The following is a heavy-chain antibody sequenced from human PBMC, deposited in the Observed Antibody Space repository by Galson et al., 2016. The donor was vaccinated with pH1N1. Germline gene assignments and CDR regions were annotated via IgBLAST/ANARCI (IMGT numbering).Heavy chain of an antibody. D-gene: IGHD4-17*01. CDR3: ARDHVYGDYFERFFDL. J-gene: IGHJ2*01. Sequence: SLRLSCAASGFTFSHYAMHWVRQAPGKGLERVAVISYVESNKDYADSVKGRFTVSRDNSKNTLYLQMNSLRAEDTALYHCARDHVYGDYFERFFDLWGRGTLVTVSS. CDR2: ISYVESNK. CDR1: GFTFSHYA. V-gene: IGHV3-30-3*01.